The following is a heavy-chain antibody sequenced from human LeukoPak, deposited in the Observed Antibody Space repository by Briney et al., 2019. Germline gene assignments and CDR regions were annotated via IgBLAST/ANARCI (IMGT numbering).Heavy chain of an antibody. V-gene: IGHV4-59*01. J-gene: IGHJ4*02. CDR2: TYYSGTT. D-gene: IGHD3-22*01. CDR1: GASITRFY. Sequence: PSETLSLTCSVSGASITRFYWNWIRQSPGKGREGFAYTYYSGTTNYKPSLQSRVTISVDTAKNQVYLKVSSVTAADTAVYYCTKGRYSSGYYFIFDNWGQGALVTVSS. CDR3: TKGRYSSGYYFIFDN.